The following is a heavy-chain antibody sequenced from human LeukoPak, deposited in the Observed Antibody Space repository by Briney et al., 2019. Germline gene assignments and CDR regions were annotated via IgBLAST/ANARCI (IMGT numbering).Heavy chain of an antibody. CDR2: IYYSGST. CDR3: ARSPNVVGHRVACTFDI. J-gene: IGHJ3*02. CDR1: GGSISSYY. V-gene: IGHV4-59*08. Sequence: SETLSLTCTVSGGSISSYYWSWIRQPPGKGLEWIGYIYYSGSTNYNPSLKSRVTISVDTSKNQFSLKLSSVTAADTAVYYCARSPNVVGHRVACTFDIWGQGTMVTVSS. D-gene: IGHD2-15*01.